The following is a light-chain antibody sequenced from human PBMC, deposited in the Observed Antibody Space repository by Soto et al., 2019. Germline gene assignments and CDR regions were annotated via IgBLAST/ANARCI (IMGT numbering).Light chain of an antibody. CDR2: DAS. V-gene: IGKV1-33*01. J-gene: IGKJ5*01. CDR1: QTITTY. CDR3: QQYENLPT. Sequence: DIQMTQSPSSLSASVGDRVTITCRASQTITTYLNWYQQKPGRAPKLLIYDASNLEAGVPSRFRGSGSGTDFTFTISRLQPEDIATYYCQQYENLPTFGQGTRLENK.